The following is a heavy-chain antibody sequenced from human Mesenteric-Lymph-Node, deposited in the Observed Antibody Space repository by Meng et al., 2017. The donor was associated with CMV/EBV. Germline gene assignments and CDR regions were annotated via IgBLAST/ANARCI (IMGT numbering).Heavy chain of an antibody. CDR1: GETFSGYY. J-gene: IGHJ4*02. D-gene: IGHD3-22*01. CDR2: INYDGNT. Sequence: SETLSLTCTVYGETFSGYYWSWIRQSPEKGLEWIGEINYDGNTNYNPSLASRVSMSVDTSENQFSLRVTSVTAADTAVYYCARARITAIVGAARFDSWGQGILVTVSS. V-gene: IGHV4-34*01. CDR3: ARARITAIVGAARFDS.